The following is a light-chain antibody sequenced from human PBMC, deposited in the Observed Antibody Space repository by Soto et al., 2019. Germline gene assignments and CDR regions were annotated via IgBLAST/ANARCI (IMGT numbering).Light chain of an antibody. CDR2: DAS. V-gene: IGKV1-5*01. J-gene: IGKJ1*01. CDR1: QRISGW. Sequence: DIQMTQSPSTLSASVGDRVTITCRASQRISGWLAWYQQKPGKAPKLLIYDASSLESGVPSRFSGSGSGTEFTLTINSLHPDDFATYYCQQYDTESWTFGQGTNVEIE. CDR3: QQYDTESWT.